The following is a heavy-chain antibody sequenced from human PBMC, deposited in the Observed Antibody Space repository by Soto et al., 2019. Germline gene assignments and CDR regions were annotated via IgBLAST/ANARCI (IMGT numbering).Heavy chain of an antibody. CDR2: ISGSGGST. V-gene: IGHV3-23*01. D-gene: IGHD3-9*01. CDR3: AKDGPEYYDILTGYYVTQMFDY. J-gene: IGHJ4*02. Sequence: GGSLRLSCAASGFTFSSYAMSWVRQAPGKGLEWVSAISGSGGSTYYADSVKGRFTISRDNSKNTLYLQMNSLRAEDTAVYYCAKDGPEYYDILTGYYVTQMFDYWGQGTLVTVSS. CDR1: GFTFSSYA.